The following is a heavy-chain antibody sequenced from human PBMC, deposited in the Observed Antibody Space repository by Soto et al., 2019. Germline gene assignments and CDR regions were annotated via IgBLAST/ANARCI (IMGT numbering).Heavy chain of an antibody. V-gene: IGHV3-23*01. CDR1: GFTFSTYA. CDR3: AKGSKFTIFSPNDY. CDR2: LSGNSGTT. J-gene: IGHJ4*02. Sequence: VQLLESGGGLVQPGGSLRLSCAASGFTFSTYAMAWVRQAPGKGLEWVSALSGNSGTTYSADSVKGRFTISRDNSRNTLYLQMSSLRADDTALYYCAKGSKFTIFSPNDYWGQGTLVTVSS. D-gene: IGHD3-3*01.